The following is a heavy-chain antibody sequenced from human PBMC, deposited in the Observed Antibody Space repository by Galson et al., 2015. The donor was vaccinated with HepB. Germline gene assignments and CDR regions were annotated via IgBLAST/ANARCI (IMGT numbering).Heavy chain of an antibody. V-gene: IGHV1-18*01. D-gene: IGHD2-21*01. Sequence: SVKVSCKASGYTFTSFGISWVRQAPRQGLEWMGWISAYNDNTNYAQKLQGRVTMTTDTSTSTAYMELRSLRSDDTAVYFCARGLLPYCGGDCASPDAFDIWGQGTLVTVSS. J-gene: IGHJ3*02. CDR3: ARGLLPYCGGDCASPDAFDI. CDR1: GYTFTSFG. CDR2: ISAYNDNT.